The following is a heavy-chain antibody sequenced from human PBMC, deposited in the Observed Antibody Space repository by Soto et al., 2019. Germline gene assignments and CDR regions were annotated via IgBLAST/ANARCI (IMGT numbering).Heavy chain of an antibody. J-gene: IGHJ4*02. CDR2: IYHSGST. V-gene: IGHV4-4*02. CDR3: ARDLGIAARRAFDY. D-gene: IGHD6-6*01. Sequence: SETLSLTSAVSSGSISSSNWWSWVRQPPGKGLEWIGEIYHSGSTNYNPSLKSRVTISVDKSKNQFSLKLSSVTAADTAVYYCARDLGIAARRAFDYWGQGTLVTVSS. CDR1: SGSISSSNW.